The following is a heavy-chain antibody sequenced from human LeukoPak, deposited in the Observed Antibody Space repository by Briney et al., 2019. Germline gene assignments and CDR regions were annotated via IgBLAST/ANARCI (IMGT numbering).Heavy chain of an antibody. J-gene: IGHJ4*02. V-gene: IGHV3-21*01. CDR3: ARSPGSGSYYNAIDY. CDR2: ISSSSSYI. D-gene: IGHD3-10*01. Sequence: GGSLRLSCAASGFTFSSYSMNWVRQAPGKGLEWVSSISSSSSYIYYADSVKGRFTISRDNAKNSLYLQMNSLRAEDTAVYYCARSPGSGSYYNAIDYWGQGTLVTVSS. CDR1: GFTFSSYS.